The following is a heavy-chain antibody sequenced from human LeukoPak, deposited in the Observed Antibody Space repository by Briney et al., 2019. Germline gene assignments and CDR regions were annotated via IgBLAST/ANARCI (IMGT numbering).Heavy chain of an antibody. V-gene: IGHV4-31*03. CDR3: ARWYYYDSSGYSPNYFDY. CDR1: GGSIGSGGYY. CDR2: IYYSGST. J-gene: IGHJ4*02. D-gene: IGHD3-22*01. Sequence: SETLSLTCTVSGGSIGSGGYYWSWIRQHPGKGLEWIGYIYYSGSTYYNPSLKSRVTISVDTSKNQFSLKLSSVTAADTAVYYCARWYYYDSSGYSPNYFDYWGQGTLVTVSS.